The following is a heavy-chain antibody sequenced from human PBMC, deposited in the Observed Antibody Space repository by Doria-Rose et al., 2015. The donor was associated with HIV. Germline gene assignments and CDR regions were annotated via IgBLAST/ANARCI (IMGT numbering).Heavy chain of an antibody. D-gene: IGHD3-10*01. J-gene: IGHJ6*03. Sequence: SFSGYYWTWIRQPPGKGLEWIGEINHSGTTRYNPSLKSRATISVDTSKNQFSLNLTSVTAADTAVYYCTRGVRQLVYYYYMDVWAKGTTVTV. CDR3: TRGVRQLVYYYYMDV. CDR2: INHSGTT. CDR1: SFSGYY. V-gene: IGHV4-34*01.